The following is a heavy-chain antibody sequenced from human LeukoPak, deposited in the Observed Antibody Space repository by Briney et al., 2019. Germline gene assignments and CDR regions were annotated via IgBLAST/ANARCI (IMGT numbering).Heavy chain of an antibody. D-gene: IGHD3-10*01. CDR1: GFTFSSYS. V-gene: IGHV3-23*01. Sequence: GGSLRLSCAASGFTFSSYSMNWVRQAPGKGLEWVSAISGSGGSTYYTDSVKGRFTISRDNSKNTLYLQMNSLRAEDTAVYYCAKTPYGSGSQYYFDYWGQGTLVTVSS. CDR3: AKTPYGSGSQYYFDY. CDR2: ISGSGGST. J-gene: IGHJ4*02.